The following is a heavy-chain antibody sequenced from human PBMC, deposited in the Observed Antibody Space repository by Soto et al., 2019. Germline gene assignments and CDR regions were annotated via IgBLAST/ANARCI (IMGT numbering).Heavy chain of an antibody. D-gene: IGHD6-13*01. CDR1: GFTFSSYA. J-gene: IGHJ4*02. CDR3: ARDGPIAGLSYYFDY. Sequence: GGSLRLSCAASGFTFSSYAMRWVRQAPGKGLEWVAVISYDGSNKYYADSVKGRFTISRDNSKNTLYLQMNSLRAEDTAVYYCARDGPIAGLSYYFDYWGQGTLVTVSS. V-gene: IGHV3-30-3*01. CDR2: ISYDGSNK.